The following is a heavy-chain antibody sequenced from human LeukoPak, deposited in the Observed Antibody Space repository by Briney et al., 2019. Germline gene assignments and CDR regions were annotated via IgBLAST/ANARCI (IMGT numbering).Heavy chain of an antibody. CDR2: IKQDGSEK. J-gene: IGHJ4*02. CDR1: GFTFSSYW. V-gene: IGHV3-7*01. Sequence: GGSLRLSCAASGFTFSSYWMSWVRQAPGKGLEWVANIKQDGSEKYYVDSVKGRFTISRDNSKNTLYLQMNSLRAEDTAVYYCARSDGGETYYFDYWGQGTLVTVSS. D-gene: IGHD4-23*01. CDR3: ARSDGGETYYFDY.